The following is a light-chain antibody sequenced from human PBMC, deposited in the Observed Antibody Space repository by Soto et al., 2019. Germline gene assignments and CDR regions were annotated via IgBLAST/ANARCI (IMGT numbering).Light chain of an antibody. J-gene: IGKJ1*01. CDR3: QQYLAYPWT. CDR2: KAS. Sequence: DRQTTQSPSTLSASVGDRVTITCRASQSINSCLAWYQQKPGKAPKLLIYKASSLESGVPSRFSGSESGTEFTLTVSSLQPDDFATYYCQQYLAYPWTFGRGTKVEV. CDR1: QSINSC. V-gene: IGKV1-5*03.